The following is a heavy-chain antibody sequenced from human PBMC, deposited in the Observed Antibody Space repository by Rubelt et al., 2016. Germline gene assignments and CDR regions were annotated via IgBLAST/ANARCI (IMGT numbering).Heavy chain of an antibody. Sequence: QVQLQESGPGLVKPSETLSLTCTVSGGSISSYYWSWIRQPPGKGLEWIGYIYYSGSTNYNPSLKSRVTISVDTSKNPFSLKLSSVTAADTAVYYCARDEGYYDFWSGRGEGWFDPWGQGTLVTVSS. D-gene: IGHD3-3*01. CDR1: GGSISSYY. CDR2: IYYSGST. V-gene: IGHV4-59*01. J-gene: IGHJ5*02. CDR3: ARDEGYYDFWSGRGEGWFDP.